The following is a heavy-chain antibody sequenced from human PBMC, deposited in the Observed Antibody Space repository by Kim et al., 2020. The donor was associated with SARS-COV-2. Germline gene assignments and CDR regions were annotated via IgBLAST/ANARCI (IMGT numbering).Heavy chain of an antibody. J-gene: IGHJ4*02. CDR2: IGSTSENI. CDR3: VKGRSTVPGSKDLDY. V-gene: IGHV3-23*01. D-gene: IGHD6-19*01. CDR1: GFNFGTYA. Sequence: GGSLRLSCVASGFNFGTYAMLWVRQAPGKGLEWVSRIGSTSENIFYADSVKGRFTTSRDNSKNTVFLHLNSLRDEDKAIYYCVKGRSTVPGSKDLDYWGQAPPVTLPA.